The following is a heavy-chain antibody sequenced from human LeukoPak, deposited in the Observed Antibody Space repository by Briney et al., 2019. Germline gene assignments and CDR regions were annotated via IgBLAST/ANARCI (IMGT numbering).Heavy chain of an antibody. CDR2: IWSDGTNE. J-gene: IGHJ4*02. Sequence: GGSLRLSCAASGFTFSHFGMHWVRQAPGKGLEWVAVIWSDGTNEYYADSVKGRFSISRDNSKNTVSLQMNSLRTEDTAVYFCAKDAQRGLDYSNSLQYWGQGTLVTISS. CDR1: GFTFSHFG. D-gene: IGHD4-11*01. V-gene: IGHV3-33*03. CDR3: AKDAQRGLDYSNSLQY.